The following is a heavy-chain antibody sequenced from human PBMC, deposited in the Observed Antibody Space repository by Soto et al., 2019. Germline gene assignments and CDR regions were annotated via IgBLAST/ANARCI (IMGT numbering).Heavy chain of an antibody. Sequence: QMQLVQSGPEVKKPGTSVKVSCKASGFTFTSSAVQWVRQARGQRLEWIGWIVVGSGNTNYAQKFQERVTITRDMSTSTDYMELSSLRSEDTAVYYWAAFTNDDGDYVFDYWGQGTLVTVSS. D-gene: IGHD4-17*01. J-gene: IGHJ4*02. CDR3: AAFTNDDGDYVFDY. CDR2: IVVGSGNT. V-gene: IGHV1-58*01. CDR1: GFTFTSSA.